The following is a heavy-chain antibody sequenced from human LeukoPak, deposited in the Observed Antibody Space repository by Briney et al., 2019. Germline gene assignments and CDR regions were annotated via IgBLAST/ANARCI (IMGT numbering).Heavy chain of an antibody. J-gene: IGHJ4*02. D-gene: IGHD3-10*01. CDR3: ARYYYGSGSYTLFDY. Sequence: SETLSLTCTVPGYSISSGYYWGWIRPPPGKGLEWIGSIYHSGSTYYNPSLKSRVTISVDTSKNQFSLKLSSVTAADTAVYYCARYYYGSGSYTLFDYWGQGTLVTVSS. CDR2: IYHSGST. V-gene: IGHV4-38-2*02. CDR1: GYSISSGYY.